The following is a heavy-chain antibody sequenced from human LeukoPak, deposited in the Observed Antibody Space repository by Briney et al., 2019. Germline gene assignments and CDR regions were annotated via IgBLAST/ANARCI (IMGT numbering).Heavy chain of an antibody. CDR1: GFPFSSYW. J-gene: IGHJ4*02. CDR3: AKALSLRPTVVTRASFDC. D-gene: IGHD4-23*01. Sequence: PGGSLRLSCAASGFPFSSYWISWVRQAPGKGLEWVSAISGSGGSTYYADSVKGRFTISRDNSKNTLYLQMNSLRAEDTAVYYCAKALSLRPTVVTRASFDCWGQGTLVTVSS. V-gene: IGHV3-23*01. CDR2: ISGSGGST.